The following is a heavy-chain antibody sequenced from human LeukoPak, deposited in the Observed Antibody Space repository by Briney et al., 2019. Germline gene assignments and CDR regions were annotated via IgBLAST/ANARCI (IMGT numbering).Heavy chain of an antibody. CDR2: ISGSGGST. V-gene: IGHV3-23*01. J-gene: IGHJ4*01. CDR3: AKDKCSGGSCYPLNLDY. Sequence: PGGSLRLSCAASGFTFSSYAMSWVRQAPGKGLEWVSAISGSGGSTYYADSVKGRFTISRDNSKNTLYLQMNSLRAEDTAVYYCAKDKCSGGSCYPLNLDYWGQGTLVTVS. CDR1: GFTFSSYA. D-gene: IGHD2-15*01.